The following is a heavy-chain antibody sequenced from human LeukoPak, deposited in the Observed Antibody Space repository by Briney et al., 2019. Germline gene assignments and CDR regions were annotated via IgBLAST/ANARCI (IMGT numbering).Heavy chain of an antibody. D-gene: IGHD6-25*01. CDR1: GGSISSYY. J-gene: IGHJ3*02. Sequence: SETLSLTCTVSGGSISSYYWSWIRQPPGKGLEWIGYIYYSGSTNYNPSLKSRVTISVDTSKNQFSLKLSSVTAADTAVYYCARHVAAGHDAFDIWGQGTMVTASS. V-gene: IGHV4-59*08. CDR3: ARHVAAGHDAFDI. CDR2: IYYSGST.